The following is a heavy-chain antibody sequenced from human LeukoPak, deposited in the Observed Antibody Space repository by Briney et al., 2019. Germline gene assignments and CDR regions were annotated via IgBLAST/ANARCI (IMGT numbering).Heavy chain of an antibody. D-gene: IGHD2-21*02. V-gene: IGHV1-2*02. J-gene: IGHJ5*02. CDR2: INPNSGGT. Sequence: GASVKVSCKASGYTFTGYYIHWVRQAPGQGLEWMGWINPNSGGTNYAQKFQGRVTMTRDTSISTAYMDLSRLRSDDTAVYCCARRQGTAILRLGFDPWGQGTLVTVSS. CDR1: GYTFTGYY. CDR3: ARRQGTAILRLGFDP.